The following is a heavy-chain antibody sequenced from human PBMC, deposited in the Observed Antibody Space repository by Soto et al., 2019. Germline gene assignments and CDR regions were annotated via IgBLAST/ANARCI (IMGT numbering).Heavy chain of an antibody. D-gene: IGHD3-22*01. CDR3: ARADYYDSSGFYYDY. CDR1: GYIFTNHY. CDR2: INPSGGST. V-gene: IGHV1-46*01. J-gene: IGHJ4*02. Sequence: QVQLVQSGAEVKKPGASEKVSCNASGYIFTNHYIHWVRQAPGQGLECMGIINPSGGSTNYLQKFQGRGTMTRDTSTSTVYMELSSLRSEYTAVYFCARADYYDSSGFYYDYWGQGTLVTVSS.